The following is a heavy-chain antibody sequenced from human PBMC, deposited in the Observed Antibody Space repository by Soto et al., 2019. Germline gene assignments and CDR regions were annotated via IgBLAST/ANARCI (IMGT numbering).Heavy chain of an antibody. V-gene: IGHV3-30*18. CDR3: AKDTYYYDSSGYPRSGYGMDV. D-gene: IGHD3-22*01. Sequence: PGGSLRLSCAASGFTFSSYGMHWVRQAPGKGLEWVAVISYDGSNKYYADSVKGRFTISRDNSKNTLYLQMNSLRTEDTALYYCAKDTYYYDSSGYPRSGYGMDVWGQGTTVTVSS. J-gene: IGHJ6*02. CDR1: GFTFSSYG. CDR2: ISYDGSNK.